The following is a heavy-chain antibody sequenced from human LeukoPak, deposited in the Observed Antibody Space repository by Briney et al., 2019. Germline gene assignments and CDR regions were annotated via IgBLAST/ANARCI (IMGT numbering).Heavy chain of an antibody. CDR2: ISSSGSTT. CDR1: GFTFSTYG. Sequence: GGSLRLSXAASGFTFSTYGMSWVRQAPGKGLEWLSLISSSGSTTHYADSVKGRFTISRDNSKNTLYLQMNSLRAEDTAVYYCAKDLYSVTGDYWGQGTLVTVSS. V-gene: IGHV3-23*01. D-gene: IGHD6-19*01. CDR3: AKDLYSVTGDY. J-gene: IGHJ4*02.